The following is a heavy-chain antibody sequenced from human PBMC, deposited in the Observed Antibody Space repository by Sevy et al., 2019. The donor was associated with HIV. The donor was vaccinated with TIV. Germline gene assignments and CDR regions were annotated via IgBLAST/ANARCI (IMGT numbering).Heavy chain of an antibody. V-gene: IGHV3-33*01. CDR3: ARGEILYYDSSGFMDV. J-gene: IGHJ6*02. CDR2: IWYDGSNK. Sequence: GGSLRLSCAASGFTFSSYGMHWVRQAPGKGLEWVAVIWYDGSNKYYADSVKGRFTISRDNSKNTLYLQMNSLRAEDTAVYYCARGEILYYDSSGFMDVWGHGTTVTVSS. CDR1: GFTFSSYG. D-gene: IGHD3-22*01.